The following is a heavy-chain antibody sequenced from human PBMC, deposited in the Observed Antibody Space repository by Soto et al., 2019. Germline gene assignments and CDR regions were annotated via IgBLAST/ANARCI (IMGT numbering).Heavy chain of an antibody. D-gene: IGHD6-13*01. V-gene: IGHV1-18*01. CDR2: ISAYNGNT. CDR3: AKNWGYSSSWPPPIYYFDY. Sequence: GASVTVSCKASGYTFTSYGISWVRQAPGQGLEWMGWISAYNGNTNYAQKLQGRVTMTTDTSTSTAYMELRSLRSDDTAVYYCAKNWGYSSSWPPPIYYFDYWGQGTLVTVSS. CDR1: GYTFTSYG. J-gene: IGHJ4*02.